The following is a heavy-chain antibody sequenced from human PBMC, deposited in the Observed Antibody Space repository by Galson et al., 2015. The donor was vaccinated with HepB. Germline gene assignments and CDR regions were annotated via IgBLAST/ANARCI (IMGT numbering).Heavy chain of an antibody. Sequence: SVKVSCKASGYTFTSYGISWVRQAPGQGLEWMGWISAYNGNTNYAQKLQGRVTMTTDTSTSTAYMELRSLRSDDTAVYYCARDRYYDSSGYYYGYWGQGTLVTVSS. CDR2: ISAYNGNT. J-gene: IGHJ4*02. CDR1: GYTFTSYG. V-gene: IGHV1-18*01. CDR3: ARDRYYDSSGYYYGY. D-gene: IGHD3-22*01.